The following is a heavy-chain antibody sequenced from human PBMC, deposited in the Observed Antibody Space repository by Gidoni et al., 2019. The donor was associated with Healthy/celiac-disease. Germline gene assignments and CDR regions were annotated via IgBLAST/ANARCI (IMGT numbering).Heavy chain of an antibody. CDR2: IISVGITI. CDR1: GFTFSDYY. Sequence: QVQLVESGGGLVKPGGSLRLSCAASGFTFSDYYMSGIRQAPGKGLEWVSYIISVGITIYYADSVKGRFTIPRDNPKNSLYLQMNSLRAEDTAVYYCARRGGSYSPFDYWGQGTLVTVSS. D-gene: IGHD1-26*01. V-gene: IGHV3-11*01. CDR3: ARRGGSYSPFDY. J-gene: IGHJ4*02.